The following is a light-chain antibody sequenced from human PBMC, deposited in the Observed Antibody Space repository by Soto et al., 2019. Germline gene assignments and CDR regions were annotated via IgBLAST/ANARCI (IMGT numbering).Light chain of an antibody. CDR2: GTS. CDR1: QSVSSSY. V-gene: IGKV3-20*01. CDR3: QQYDTSPET. J-gene: IGKJ1*01. Sequence: EIVLTQSPGTLSLSPGERATLSCRASQSVSSSYLAWYQHKPGQAPRLLMYGTSSRATGIPDRFSGSGSGTEFTLTISRLEPEDFAVYYCQQYDTSPETFGQGTKVEIK.